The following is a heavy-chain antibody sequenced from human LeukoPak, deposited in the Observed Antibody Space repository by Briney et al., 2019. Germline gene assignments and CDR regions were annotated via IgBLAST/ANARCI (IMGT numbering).Heavy chain of an antibody. CDR1: GFTFSSYA. CDR2: ISGSGGST. V-gene: IGHV3-23*01. CDR3: AKDRGDYGDCGSTLMDV. D-gene: IGHD4-17*01. Sequence: GGSLRLSCAASGFTFSSYAMSWVRQAPGKGLEWVSAISGSGGSTYYADSVKGRFTISRDNSKNTLYLQMNSLRAEDTAVYYCAKDRGDYGDCGSTLMDVWGQGTTVTVSS. J-gene: IGHJ6*02.